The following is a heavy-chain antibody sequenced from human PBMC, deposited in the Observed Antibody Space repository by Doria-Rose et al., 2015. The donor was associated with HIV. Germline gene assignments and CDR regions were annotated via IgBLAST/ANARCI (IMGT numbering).Heavy chain of an antibody. V-gene: IGHV1-69*01. CDR2: IISMFGTA. CDR1: GTFISYS. J-gene: IGHJ6*02. Sequence: GTFISYSISWVRQAPGQGLEWMGGIISMFGTANYAQKFQGRVTITADESTSTAYMELSSLRSEDTAVYYCASPVRMKLYYYYYGMDVWGQGTTVTVSS. CDR3: ASPVRMKLYYYYYGMDV.